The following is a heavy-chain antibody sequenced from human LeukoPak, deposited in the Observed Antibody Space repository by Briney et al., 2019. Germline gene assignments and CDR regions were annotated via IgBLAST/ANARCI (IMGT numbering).Heavy chain of an antibody. Sequence: ASVKVSCKASGYTFINCYIHWVRQAPGQGLEWMGIINPSGGSTSSAQKFQGRVTITADKSTSTAYMELSSLRSEDTAVYYCARTRSSSSSWYGQFDYWGQGTLVTVSS. D-gene: IGHD6-13*01. CDR3: ARTRSSSSSWYGQFDY. CDR2: INPSGGST. CDR1: GYTFINCY. J-gene: IGHJ4*02. V-gene: IGHV1-46*01.